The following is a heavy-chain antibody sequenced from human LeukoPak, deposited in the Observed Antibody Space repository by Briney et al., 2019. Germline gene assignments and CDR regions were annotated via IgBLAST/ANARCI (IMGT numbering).Heavy chain of an antibody. CDR3: ATMRGGYEGYFDY. J-gene: IGHJ4*02. V-gene: IGHV3-21*01. CDR1: GFTFSSDS. CDR2: ISSSSSYI. D-gene: IGHD3-16*01. Sequence: GGSLRLSCAASGFTFSSDSMNWVRQAPGKGLEWVSSISSSSSYIYYADSVKGRFTISRDNAKNSLYLQMNSLRAEDTAVYYCATMRGGYEGYFDYWGQGTLVTVSS.